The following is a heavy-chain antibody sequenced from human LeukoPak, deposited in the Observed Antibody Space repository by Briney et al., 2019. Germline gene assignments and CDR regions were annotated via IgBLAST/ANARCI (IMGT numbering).Heavy chain of an antibody. CDR3: AKDIHSSGWHYFDY. V-gene: IGHV3-30*18. J-gene: IGHJ4*02. CDR2: ISYDGSNK. CDR1: GFTFSGYG. D-gene: IGHD6-19*01. Sequence: GGSLRLSCAAPGFTFSGYGMHWVRQAPGKGLEWVAVISYDGSNKYYTDSVKGRFTISRDNSKNTLDLQMNSLRAEDTAVYYCAKDIHSSGWHYFDYWGQGTLVTVSS.